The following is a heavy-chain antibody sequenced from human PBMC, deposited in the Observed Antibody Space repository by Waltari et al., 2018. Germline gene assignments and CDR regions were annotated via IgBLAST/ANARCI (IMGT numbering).Heavy chain of an antibody. CDR1: GGTFSSYA. CDR3: ARSTTPKGWSWYFDL. CDR2: IIPSFGTA. J-gene: IGHJ2*01. Sequence: QVQLVQSGAEVKKPGSSVKVSCKASGGTFSSYAISWVRQAPGQGLEWMGGIIPSFGTANYAQKFQGRVTITADESTSTAYMELSSLRSEDTAVYYCARSTTPKGWSWYFDLWGRGTLVTVSS. V-gene: IGHV1-69*01. D-gene: IGHD1-7*01.